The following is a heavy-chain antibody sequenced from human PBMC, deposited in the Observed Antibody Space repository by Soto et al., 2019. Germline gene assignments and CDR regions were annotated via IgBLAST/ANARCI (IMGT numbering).Heavy chain of an antibody. CDR2: ILHSWST. CDR1: GGSISRGAYY. CDR3: SGQIAREYSGYPYYHAF. J-gene: IGHJ4*02. Sequence: SETLSLACTVPGGSISRGAYYCSWIRQHPGKGLEWMGYILHSWSTYYNPSLKSRVTMSVDTSKNQLSLRLSSVTAADTAVVYGSGQIAREYSGYPYYHAFWGQGTMDTGSS. D-gene: IGHD6-25*01. V-gene: IGHV4-31*03.